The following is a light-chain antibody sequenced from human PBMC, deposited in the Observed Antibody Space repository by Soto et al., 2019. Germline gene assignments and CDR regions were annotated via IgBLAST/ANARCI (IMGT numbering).Light chain of an antibody. CDR2: DVS. Sequence: QSALTQPRSVSGSPGQSVTISCTGTSSDVGGYNYVSWYQQHPGKAPKLMICDVSKRPSGVPDRFSGSKSGNTASLTISGLQAEDEADYYCCSYAGSYTFVFGTGTKVHVL. J-gene: IGLJ1*01. CDR3: CSYAGSYTFV. V-gene: IGLV2-11*01. CDR1: SSDVGGYNY.